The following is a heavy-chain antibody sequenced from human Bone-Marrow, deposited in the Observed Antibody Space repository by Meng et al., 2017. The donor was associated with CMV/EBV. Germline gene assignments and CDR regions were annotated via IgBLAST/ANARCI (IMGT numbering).Heavy chain of an antibody. CDR3: ATEGSGWYFDY. D-gene: IGHD6-19*01. CDR1: GFTISNAW. J-gene: IGHJ4*02. V-gene: IGHV3-15*07. CDR2: IKSNIEGGTT. Sequence: AAAGFTISNAWMNWVSKAPGQGGGWVGSIKSNIEGGTTERAEHVKGRFIISRDDSKNTLYLQMNSLKTEDTAVYYCATEGSGWYFDYWGLGVLVTVSS.